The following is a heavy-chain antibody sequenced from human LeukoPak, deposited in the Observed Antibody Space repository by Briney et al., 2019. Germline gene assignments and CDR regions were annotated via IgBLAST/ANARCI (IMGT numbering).Heavy chain of an antibody. D-gene: IGHD1-20*01. CDR1: GFTFSTYW. Sequence: GGSLRLSCGASGFTFSTYWMSWVRQAPGKGLEWVANTKKDGSEKYYVDSVKGRFTISRDNSKNTLYLQMNSLRAEDTAVYYCANGITGTSPDYWGQGTLVTVSS. CDR3: ANGITGTSPDY. V-gene: IGHV3-7*03. J-gene: IGHJ4*02. CDR2: TKKDGSEK.